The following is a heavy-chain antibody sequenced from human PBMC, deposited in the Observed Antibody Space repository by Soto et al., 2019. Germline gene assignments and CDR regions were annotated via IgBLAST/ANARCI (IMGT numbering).Heavy chain of an antibody. J-gene: IGHJ5*02. CDR3: ARGIWNIEEMIYGFYFDP. Sequence: SETLSLTCTVSGGSISSGDYYWSWIRQPPGKGLEWIGYIYYSGSTYYNPSLKSRVTISVDTSKNQFSLKLSSVTAADTAVYYCARGIWNIEEMIYGFYFDPWGPGTLVTVSS. CDR1: GGSISSGDYY. D-gene: IGHD2-8*01. V-gene: IGHV4-30-4*01. CDR2: IYYSGST.